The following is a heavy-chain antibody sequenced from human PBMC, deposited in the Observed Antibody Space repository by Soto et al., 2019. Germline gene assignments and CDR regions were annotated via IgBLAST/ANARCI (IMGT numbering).Heavy chain of an antibody. CDR3: AMAYIYGGHDAFDI. J-gene: IGHJ3*02. V-gene: IGHV3-20*04. D-gene: IGHD4-17*01. CDR2: INWNGGST. Sequence: PGGSLRLSCAASGFTFDDYGMSWVRQAPGKGPEWVSGINWNGGSTGYADSVKGRFTISRDNAKNSLYLQMNSLRAEDTALYYCAMAYIYGGHDAFDIWGQGTMVTVSS. CDR1: GFTFDDYG.